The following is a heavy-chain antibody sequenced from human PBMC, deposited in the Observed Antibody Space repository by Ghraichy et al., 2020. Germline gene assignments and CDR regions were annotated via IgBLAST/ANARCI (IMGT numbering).Heavy chain of an antibody. CDR2: IDWDDDK. J-gene: IGHJ4*02. CDR3: ARIRSQSTSMVRSPDFDY. D-gene: IGHD3-10*01. Sequence: SGPTLVKPTETLTLTCTLSGFSLSTRGMRVSWIRQPPGPALEWLARIDWDDDKFYSASLKTRLTISKDTSKNQVVLAMTNMDPVDTGTYYCARIRSQSTSMVRSPDFDYWGQGTQVTGSS. V-gene: IGHV2-70*04. CDR1: GFSLSTRGMR.